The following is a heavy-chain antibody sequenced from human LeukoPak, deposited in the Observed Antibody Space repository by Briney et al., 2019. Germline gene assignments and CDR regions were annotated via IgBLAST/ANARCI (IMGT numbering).Heavy chain of an antibody. CDR3: AREYYGSSGYYNDY. CDR2: IYYSGST. J-gene: IGHJ4*02. D-gene: IGHD3-22*01. Sequence: SETLSLTCAVSGGSISSSYWSWIRQPPGKGLEWIGYIYYSGSTIYNPSLKSRGTISVDTSKNHFSLKLSSVTAADTAVYYCAREYYGSSGYYNDYWGQGALVTVSS. V-gene: IGHV4-59*01. CDR1: GGSISSSY.